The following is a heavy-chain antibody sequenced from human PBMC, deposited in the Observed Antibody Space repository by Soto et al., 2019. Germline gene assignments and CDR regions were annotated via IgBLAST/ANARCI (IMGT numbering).Heavy chain of an antibody. CDR1: GFTFSSYA. CDR3: ARDQGNWNYGGYGMDV. V-gene: IGHV3-23*01. J-gene: IGHJ6*02. D-gene: IGHD1-7*01. CDR2: FSGGRDTT. Sequence: PGGSLRLSCAASGFTFSSYAMSWVRQAPGQGLEWVSTFSGGRDTTWYAGSVKGRFTISRDNSKNTLYLQMNSLRAEDTAVYYCARDQGNWNYGGYGMDVWGQGTTVTVSS.